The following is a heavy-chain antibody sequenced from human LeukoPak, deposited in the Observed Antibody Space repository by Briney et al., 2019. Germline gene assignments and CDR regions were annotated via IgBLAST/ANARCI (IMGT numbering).Heavy chain of an antibody. Sequence: GGSLRLSCAASGFTLSSYWMSWVRQAPGKGLEWVANIKQDGSEKYYVDSVKGRFTISRDNAKNSLYLQMNSLRAEDTAVYYCASSSGWYVDWFDPRGQGTLVAVSS. D-gene: IGHD6-19*01. CDR3: ASSSGWYVDWFDP. J-gene: IGHJ5*02. V-gene: IGHV3-7*02. CDR2: IKQDGSEK. CDR1: GFTLSSYW.